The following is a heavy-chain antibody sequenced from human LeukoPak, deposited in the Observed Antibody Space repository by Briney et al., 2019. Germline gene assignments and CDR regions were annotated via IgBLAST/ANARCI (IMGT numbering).Heavy chain of an antibody. CDR1: GFTFTTYT. CDR2: INVNADST. Sequence: GGSLRLSCAASGFTFTTYTMGWVRQIPGKGLEWFSAINVNADSTYYADSVKGRFTISRDNSMNTLYLQMNSLTAEDTAVYYCAKGPSGGWPYYFDYWGQGTLVTVSS. CDR3: AKGPSGGWPYYFDY. J-gene: IGHJ4*02. V-gene: IGHV3-23*01. D-gene: IGHD6-19*01.